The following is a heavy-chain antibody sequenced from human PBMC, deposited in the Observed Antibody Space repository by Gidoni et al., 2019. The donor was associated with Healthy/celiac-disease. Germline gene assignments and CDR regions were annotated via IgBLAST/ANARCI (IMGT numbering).Heavy chain of an antibody. Sequence: EVQLLESGGGLVQPGGSLSLSCAASGFTFRSYAMSGVRQAPGKGLEWVSAISGSGGRTYYADSVKGRFTNSRDNSKNTLYLQMNSLRAEDTAVYYCAKDDEYYFDYWGQGTLVTVSS. V-gene: IGHV3-23*01. CDR3: AKDDEYYFDY. CDR2: ISGSGGRT. CDR1: GFTFRSYA. J-gene: IGHJ4*02.